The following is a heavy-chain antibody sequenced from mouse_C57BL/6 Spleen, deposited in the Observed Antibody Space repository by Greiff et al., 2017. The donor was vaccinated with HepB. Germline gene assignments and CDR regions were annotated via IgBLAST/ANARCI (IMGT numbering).Heavy chain of an antibody. J-gene: IGHJ4*01. CDR1: GYTFTGYW. CDR2: ILPGSGST. Sequence: QVQLQQSGAELMKPGASVKLSCKATGYTFTGYWIEWVKQRPGHGLEWIGEILPGSGSTNYNEKFKGKATFTAATSSNTAYMQLSSLTTEDSAIYYCARMGLGDYGSSLYAMDYWGQGTSVTVSS. CDR3: ARMGLGDYGSSLYAMDY. D-gene: IGHD1-1*01. V-gene: IGHV1-9*01.